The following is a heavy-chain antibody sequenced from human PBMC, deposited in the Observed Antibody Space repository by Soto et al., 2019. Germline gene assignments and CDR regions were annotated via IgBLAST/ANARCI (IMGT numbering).Heavy chain of an antibody. D-gene: IGHD6-13*01. Sequence: PGGSLRLSCAAPEFSFSSYALNWVRQAPGKGLEWVSAISATGTTTYYADSVKGRFTISRDNSKRTLFLQMDSLSPEDTAVYYCATYSSPFDYWGQGTLVTVSS. J-gene: IGHJ4*02. CDR2: ISATGTTT. CDR1: EFSFSSYA. V-gene: IGHV3-23*01. CDR3: ATYSSPFDY.